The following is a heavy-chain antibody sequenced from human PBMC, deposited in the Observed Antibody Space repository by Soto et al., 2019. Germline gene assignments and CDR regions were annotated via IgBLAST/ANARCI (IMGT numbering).Heavy chain of an antibody. Sequence: EVQLLESGGGVVQPGGSLRLSCAASGFTFSSDAMSWVRQAPGKGLEWVSAISGSGGSTYYADSVKGRFTISRDNSKNTLYLQMNSLRAEDTAVYYCAKGRAVVIYYFDYWGQGTLVTVSS. CDR1: GFTFSSDA. D-gene: IGHD2-15*01. CDR3: AKGRAVVIYYFDY. CDR2: ISGSGGST. V-gene: IGHV3-23*01. J-gene: IGHJ4*02.